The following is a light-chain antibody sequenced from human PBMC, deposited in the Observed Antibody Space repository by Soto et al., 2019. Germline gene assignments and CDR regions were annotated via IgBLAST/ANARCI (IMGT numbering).Light chain of an antibody. CDR1: QSISNY. V-gene: IGKV1-16*01. CDR2: AAS. Sequence: DIQMTQSPSSVSASVGDRVTITCRASQSISNYLCWYQQKPGKAPKLLIYAASSLQSGVPSRFSGSGSGTEFTLTISSLQPDDFATYYCQQYNSYSITFGQGTRLEIK. J-gene: IGKJ5*01. CDR3: QQYNSYSIT.